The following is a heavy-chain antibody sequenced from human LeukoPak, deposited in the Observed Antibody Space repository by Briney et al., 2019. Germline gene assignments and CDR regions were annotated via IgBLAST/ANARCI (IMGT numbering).Heavy chain of an antibody. J-gene: IGHJ4*02. CDR3: ARGGYSYGYPSRPNDY. D-gene: IGHD5-18*01. CDR2: INDGNGNT. V-gene: IGHV1-3*01. Sequence: ASVKVSCKASGYTFTNYAMHWVRQAPGQRLEWMGWINDGNGNTEYSQKFQGRVTITRDTSASTAYVELSSLRSEDTAVYYCARGGYSYGYPSRPNDYWGQGTLVTVSS. CDR1: GYTFTNYA.